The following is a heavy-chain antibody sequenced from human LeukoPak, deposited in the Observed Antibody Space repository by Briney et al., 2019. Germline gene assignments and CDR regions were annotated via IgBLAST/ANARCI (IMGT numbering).Heavy chain of an antibody. CDR1: GYSISSGYY. D-gene: IGHD3-22*01. Sequence: SSETLSLTCAVSGYSISSGYYWGWIRKPPGKGLEWIGRIYHSGSTYYNPSLKSRVTLSVDTSKNQFSLKLSSVTAADTAVYYCARPSYDSSGYEDAFDIWGQGTMVTVSS. CDR2: IYHSGST. CDR3: ARPSYDSSGYEDAFDI. J-gene: IGHJ3*02. V-gene: IGHV4-38-2*01.